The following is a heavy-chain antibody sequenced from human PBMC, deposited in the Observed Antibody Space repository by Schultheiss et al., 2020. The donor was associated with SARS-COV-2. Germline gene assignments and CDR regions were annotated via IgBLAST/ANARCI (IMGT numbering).Heavy chain of an antibody. CDR2: INHSGST. V-gene: IGHV4-34*01. J-gene: IGHJ5*02. D-gene: IGHD2-15*01. CDR3: ARDGGGGIVEGGWFDP. Sequence: SQTLSLTCAVYGGSFSGYYWSWIRQPPGKGLEWIGEINHSGSTNYNPSLKSRVTISVDTSKNQFSLKLSSVTAADTAVYYCARDGGGGIVEGGWFDPWGQGTTVTVSS. CDR1: GGSFSGYY.